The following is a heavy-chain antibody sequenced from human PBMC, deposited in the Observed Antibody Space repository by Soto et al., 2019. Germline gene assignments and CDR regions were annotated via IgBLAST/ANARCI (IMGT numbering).Heavy chain of an antibody. CDR1: GGSISSYY. CDR2: IYYSGST. D-gene: IGHD2-15*01. CDR3: ARRYGGNLDY. J-gene: IGHJ4*02. Sequence: QVQLQESGPGLVKPSETLSLTCTVSGGSISSYYWSWIRQPPGKGLECIVHIYYSGSTNYNPSLXRXVXIXLDTTKNQLALKLRSATAGDTAVYYCARRYGGNLDYWGQGTLVTVSS. V-gene: IGHV4-59*08.